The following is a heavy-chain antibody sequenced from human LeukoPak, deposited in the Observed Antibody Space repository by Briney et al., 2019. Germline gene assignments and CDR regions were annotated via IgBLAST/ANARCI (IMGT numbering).Heavy chain of an antibody. Sequence: GGSLRLSCAASGFTVSSNYLNWVRQAPGKGLEWVSVIYTSGNTYYADSVKGRFTISRGNSKNTLYLQMNSLRVEDTAIYYCARTITMARVDIWGQGTMVTVSS. CDR3: ARTITMARVDI. CDR1: GFTVSSNY. J-gene: IGHJ3*02. D-gene: IGHD3-10*01. V-gene: IGHV3-53*01. CDR2: IYTSGNT.